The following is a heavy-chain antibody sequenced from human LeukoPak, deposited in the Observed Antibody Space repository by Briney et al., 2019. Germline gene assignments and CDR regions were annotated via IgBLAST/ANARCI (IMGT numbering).Heavy chain of an antibody. Sequence: GGSLRLSCAASGFTFTNYNMNWVRQAPGKGLEWVSAISGSGGSTYYADSVKGRFTISRDNSKNTLYLQMNSLRAEDTAVYCCARSPEFNYYGSGSPFDYWDQGTLVTVSS. CDR2: ISGSGGST. CDR3: ARSPEFNYYGSGSPFDY. D-gene: IGHD3-10*01. J-gene: IGHJ4*02. V-gene: IGHV3-23*01. CDR1: GFTFTNYN.